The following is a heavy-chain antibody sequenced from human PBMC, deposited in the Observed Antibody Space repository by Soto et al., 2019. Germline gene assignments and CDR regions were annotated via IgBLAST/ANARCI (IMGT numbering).Heavy chain of an antibody. D-gene: IGHD3-3*01. Sequence: ASVKVSCKASGYTFISYAMHWVRQAPGQRLEWMGWINTANGDTKYSQKFQGRVTITRETSASTAYMELTSLRSEDTAIYYCARDRDYDFWSGYHIDFWGQGTMVTVSS. J-gene: IGHJ4*02. CDR3: ARDRDYDFWSGYHIDF. CDR1: GYTFISYA. V-gene: IGHV1-3*04. CDR2: INTANGDT.